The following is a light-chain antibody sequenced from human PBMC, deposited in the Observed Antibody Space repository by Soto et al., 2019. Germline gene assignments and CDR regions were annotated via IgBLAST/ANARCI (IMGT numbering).Light chain of an antibody. CDR2: GAS. Sequence: EIVLTQSPGTLSLSPGERATLSCRASQSVSSNFLAWYQEKPGQAPRLLIYGASSRATGIPDRFSGSGSGTDFTLTISSLEPEDFAVYYCQQRSNWPRAFGGGTKVDIK. CDR3: QQRSNWPRA. CDR1: QSVSSNF. J-gene: IGKJ4*01. V-gene: IGKV3D-20*02.